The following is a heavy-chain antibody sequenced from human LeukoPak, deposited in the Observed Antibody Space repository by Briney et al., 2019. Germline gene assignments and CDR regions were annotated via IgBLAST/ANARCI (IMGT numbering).Heavy chain of an antibody. Sequence: PGGSLRLSCAASGFTVSSNYMSWVRQAPGKGLEWVSVIYSGGSTYYADSVKGRFTISRDNSKNTLYLQMNSLRAEDTAVYYCAISYVDTAMVDYWGQGTLVTVSS. CDR1: GFTVSSNY. CDR3: AISYVDTAMVDY. D-gene: IGHD5-18*01. CDR2: IYSGGST. V-gene: IGHV3-66*01. J-gene: IGHJ4*02.